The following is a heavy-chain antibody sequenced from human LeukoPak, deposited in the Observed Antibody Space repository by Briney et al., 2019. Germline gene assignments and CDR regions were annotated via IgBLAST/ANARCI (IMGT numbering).Heavy chain of an antibody. CDR2: IWYDGSNK. D-gene: IGHD6-19*01. J-gene: IGHJ4*02. CDR1: GFTFSAYG. V-gene: IGHV3-33*08. CDR3: ARDPGHSGWYGDY. Sequence: GRSLRLSCAASGFTFSAYGMHWVCQAPGKGLEWVSIIWYDGSNKYYADSVKGRFTISKDNSKNTLYLQMNSLRVEDTAVYYCARDPGHSGWYGDYWGQGTLVTVSS.